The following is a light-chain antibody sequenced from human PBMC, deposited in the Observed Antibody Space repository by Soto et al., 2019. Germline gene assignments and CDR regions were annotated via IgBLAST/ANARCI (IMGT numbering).Light chain of an antibody. V-gene: IGKV3-20*01. CDR2: GAS. J-gene: IGKJ5*01. CDR1: QIISSNY. Sequence: EIVLTQAPVTLSLSPGEVATLSCRASQIISSNYLAWYQQKPGQAPRLLIYGASTRAPGIPDRFSGSGSGTTFTLTISRLEPEDFAVYYCQRYGRSPPINFGQGTRLEIK. CDR3: QRYGRSPPIN.